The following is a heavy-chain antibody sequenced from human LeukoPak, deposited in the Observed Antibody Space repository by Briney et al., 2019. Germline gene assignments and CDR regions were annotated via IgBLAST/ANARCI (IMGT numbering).Heavy chain of an antibody. J-gene: IGHJ2*01. Sequence: VGSLRLSCAASGFTFSDYYMSWIRQAPGKGLEWVSYISSSGSTIYYADSVKGRFTISRDNAKNSLYLQMNSLRAQDTAVYYCARDLGVTTSAIYLYFHLWGRGTLVTVSS. CDR2: ISSSGSTI. D-gene: IGHD4-17*01. V-gene: IGHV3-11*04. CDR3: ARDLGVTTSAIYLYFHL. CDR1: GFTFSDYY.